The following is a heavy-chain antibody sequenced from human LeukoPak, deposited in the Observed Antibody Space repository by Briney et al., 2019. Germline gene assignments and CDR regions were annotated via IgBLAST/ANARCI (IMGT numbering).Heavy chain of an antibody. CDR3: ARQRNSYGFPFDY. CDR2: IYYSGST. D-gene: IGHD5-18*01. V-gene: IGHV4-59*08. CDR1: GGSISSYY. J-gene: IGHJ4*02. Sequence: PSETLSLTCTVSGGSISSYYWSWIRQPPGKGLEWIGYIYYSGSTNYNPSLKSRVTISVDTSMNQFSLKLSSVTAADTAVYYCARQRNSYGFPFDYWGQGTLVTVSS.